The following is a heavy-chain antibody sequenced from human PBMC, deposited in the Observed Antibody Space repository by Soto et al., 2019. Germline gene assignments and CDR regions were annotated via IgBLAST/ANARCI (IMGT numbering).Heavy chain of an antibody. CDR1: GGTVRTSSY. CDR3: ASIDCSGGSYDNFYYSYMDV. CDR2: IYFSGST. V-gene: IGHV4-39*01. D-gene: IGHD2-15*01. J-gene: IGHJ6*03. Sequence: SDTLALTCTVSGGTVRTSSYCGWIRQPPGKGLEWIGSIYFSGSTYYNPSLKSRVTISVDTARNQFSLKLSSVTAADTAVYFCASIDCSGGSYDNFYYSYMDVWGKGTTVTVSS.